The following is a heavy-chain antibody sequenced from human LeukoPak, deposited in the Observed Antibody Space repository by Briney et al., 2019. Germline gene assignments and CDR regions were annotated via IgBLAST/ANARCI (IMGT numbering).Heavy chain of an antibody. J-gene: IGHJ3*02. D-gene: IGHD2-15*01. CDR3: ARHNHCSGGSCYSGAFDI. V-gene: IGHV4-34*01. CDR1: GGSFSGYY. CDR2: INHSGST. Sequence: SETLSLTCAVYGGSFSGYYWSWIRQPPGKGLEWIGEINHSGSTNYNPSLKSRVTISVDTSKNQFSLKLSSVTAADTAVYYCARHNHCSGGSCYSGAFDIWGQGTMVTVSS.